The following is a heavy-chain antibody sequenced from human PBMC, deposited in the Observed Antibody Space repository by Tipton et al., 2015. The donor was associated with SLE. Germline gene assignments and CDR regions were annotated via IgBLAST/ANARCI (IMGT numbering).Heavy chain of an antibody. CDR1: GGSLSSGGSY. J-gene: IGHJ4*02. V-gene: IGHV4-31*03. CDR3: ARGLTWNYPFDY. Sequence: TLSLTCTVSGGSLSSGGSYWTWIRQHPGKGLEWIGYIHYSGNTFYNPSLKSRITISVDTSKNQFSLDLTSVTAADTAVYYCARGLTWNYPFDYWGQGALVTVSS. D-gene: IGHD1-7*01. CDR2: IHYSGNT.